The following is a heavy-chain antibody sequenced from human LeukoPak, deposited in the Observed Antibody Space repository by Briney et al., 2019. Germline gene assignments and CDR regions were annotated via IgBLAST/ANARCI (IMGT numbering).Heavy chain of an antibody. J-gene: IGHJ2*01. CDR3: ARDRYSSGWEYWYFDL. V-gene: IGHV3-48*04. CDR1: GFTFGPYT. Sequence: GGSLRLSCAASGFTFGPYTMDWVRQAPGKGLEWVSSISSSSSTMYYADSVKGRFTISRDNAKNSLYLQMNSLRAEDTAVYYCARDRYSSGWEYWYFDLWGRGTLVTVSS. D-gene: IGHD6-19*01. CDR2: ISSSSSTM.